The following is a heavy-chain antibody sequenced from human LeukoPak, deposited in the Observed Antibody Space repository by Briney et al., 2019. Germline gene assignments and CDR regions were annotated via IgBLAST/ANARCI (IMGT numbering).Heavy chain of an antibody. J-gene: IGHJ3*02. D-gene: IGHD3-10*01. CDR3: ARERGSMVRGVIGAFDI. Sequence: SCKASGGTFSSYAMHWVRQAPGKGLEWVAVISYDGSNKYYADSVKGRFTISRDNSKNTLYLQMNSLRAEDTAVYYCARERGSMVRGVIGAFDIWGQGTMVTVSS. CDR1: GGTFSSYA. CDR2: ISYDGSNK. V-gene: IGHV3-30*04.